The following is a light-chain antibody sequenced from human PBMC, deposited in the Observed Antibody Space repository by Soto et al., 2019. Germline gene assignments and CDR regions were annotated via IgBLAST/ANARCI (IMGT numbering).Light chain of an antibody. J-gene: IGKJ2*01. CDR1: QSVSSIY. V-gene: IGKV3-20*01. Sequence: EIVLTQSPGTLSLSPGERATLSCRASQSVSSIYLAWYQQKPGQAPRLLIYGASSRATGIPDRFSGSGSGTDFTLTISRLEPEDFAVYYCQQYGSSPDTFGQGTKLEI. CDR2: GAS. CDR3: QQYGSSPDT.